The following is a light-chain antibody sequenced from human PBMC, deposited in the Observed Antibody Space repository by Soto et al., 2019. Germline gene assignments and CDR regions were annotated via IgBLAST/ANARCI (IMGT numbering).Light chain of an antibody. CDR1: SSDVGRYNH. J-gene: IGLJ1*01. Sequence: QSVLTQPASVSGSPGQSITISCTGTSSDVGRYNHVSWYQQHPDKAPKLMIYDVINRPSGVSNRFSGSKSGNTASLTISGLQAEDKADYYCSSYTTSGTQVFGTGTKVTVL. V-gene: IGLV2-14*01. CDR2: DVI. CDR3: SSYTTSGTQV.